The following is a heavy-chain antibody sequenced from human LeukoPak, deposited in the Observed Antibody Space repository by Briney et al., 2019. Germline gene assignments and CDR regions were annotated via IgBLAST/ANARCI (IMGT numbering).Heavy chain of an antibody. CDR1: GYTFTSYY. J-gene: IGHJ6*03. D-gene: IGHD1-26*01. CDR3: ARQDSGSGRLGGYYYYMDV. V-gene: IGHV1-46*01. Sequence: ASVKVSCKASGYTFTSYYMHWVRQAPGQGLEWMGIINPSGGSTTYAQKFQGRVTMTTDTSTSTAYMELRSLRSDDTAVYYCARQDSGSGRLGGYYYYMDVWGKGTTVTVSS. CDR2: INPSGGST.